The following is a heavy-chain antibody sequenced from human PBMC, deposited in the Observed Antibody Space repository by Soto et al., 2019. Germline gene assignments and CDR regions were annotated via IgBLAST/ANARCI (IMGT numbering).Heavy chain of an antibody. CDR2: INAGNGNT. CDR1: GYTFTSYA. D-gene: IGHD4-4*01. Sequence: ASVKVSCTASGYTFTSYAMHWVRQAPGQRLEWMGWINAGNGNTKYSQKFQGRVTITRDTSASTAYMELSSLRSEDTAVYYCARDYSTYVSYWFDPGGKETLVTVSS. CDR3: ARDYSTYVSYWFDP. V-gene: IGHV1-3*01. J-gene: IGHJ5*02.